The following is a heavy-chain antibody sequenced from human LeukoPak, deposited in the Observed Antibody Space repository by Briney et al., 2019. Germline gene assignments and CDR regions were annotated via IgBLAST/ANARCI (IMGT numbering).Heavy chain of an antibody. CDR3: ATTNLGIVVPAAILDAFDI. J-gene: IGHJ3*02. CDR1: GFTFSSYA. V-gene: IGHV3-23*01. CDR2: ISGSGGST. D-gene: IGHD2-2*01. Sequence: GGSLRLSCAASGFTFSSYAMSWVRQAPGKGLEWVSAISGSGGSTYYADSVKGGFTISRDNSKNTLYLQMNSLRAEDTAVYYCATTNLGIVVPAAILDAFDIWGQGTMVTVSS.